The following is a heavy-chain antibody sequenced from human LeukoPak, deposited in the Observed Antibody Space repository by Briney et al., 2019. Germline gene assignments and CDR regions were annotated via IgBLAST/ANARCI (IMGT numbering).Heavy chain of an antibody. V-gene: IGHV3-64D*09. CDR1: GFTLSTYR. Sequence: GGSLRLSGSASGFTLSTYRMHWVRQAPGKGLEYVSTIFTNADLTSYAASVRGRFSTSRDNSKNTLYLQMSSLRPEDTAVYYCVKSPSDGVDVWGQGATVIVSS. CDR2: IFTNADLT. CDR3: VKSPSDGVDV. J-gene: IGHJ6*02.